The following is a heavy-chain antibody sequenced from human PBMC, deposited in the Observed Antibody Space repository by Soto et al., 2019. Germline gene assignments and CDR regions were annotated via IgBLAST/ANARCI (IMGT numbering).Heavy chain of an antibody. CDR3: STAISSPFSHFDS. J-gene: IGHJ4*02. D-gene: IGHD3-3*02. Sequence: EVQLVQSGGDLVQPGGSLRLSCVASGFTFSTYWMTWVRQAPGMGLEWVAGIKEDASEEDYVDSVNGRFSISRDNAKNSLYLQLNSLRAEDTAVYYCSTAISSPFSHFDSWGQGSLVTVSS. CDR1: GFTFSTYW. CDR2: IKEDASEE. V-gene: IGHV3-7*01.